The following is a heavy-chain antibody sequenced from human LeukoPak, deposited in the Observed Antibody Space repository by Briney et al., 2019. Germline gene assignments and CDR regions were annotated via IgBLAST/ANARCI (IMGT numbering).Heavy chain of an antibody. CDR2: MNPNSGNT. J-gene: IGHJ4*02. V-gene: IGHV1-8*01. D-gene: IGHD3-16*01. CDR1: GYTFTSYD. CDR3: ARKPLFRGYYFDY. Sequence: ASVKVSCKASGYTFTSYDINWVRQATGQGLEWTGWMNPNSGNTGYAQKFQGRVTMTRNTSISTAYMELSSLRSEDTAVYYCARKPLFRGYYFDYWGQGTLVTVSS.